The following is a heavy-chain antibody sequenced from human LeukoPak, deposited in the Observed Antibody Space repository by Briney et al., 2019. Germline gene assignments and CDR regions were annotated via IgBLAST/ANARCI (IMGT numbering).Heavy chain of an antibody. V-gene: IGHV3-30-3*01. D-gene: IGHD3-22*01. Sequence: AGRSLRLSCAASGFTFSSYAMHWVRQAPGKGLEWVAVISYDGSNKYYADSVKGRFTISRDNSKNTLYLQMNSLRAEDTAVYYCASLDSSGYLYYFDYWGQGTLVTVSS. CDR2: ISYDGSNK. J-gene: IGHJ4*02. CDR3: ASLDSSGYLYYFDY. CDR1: GFTFSSYA.